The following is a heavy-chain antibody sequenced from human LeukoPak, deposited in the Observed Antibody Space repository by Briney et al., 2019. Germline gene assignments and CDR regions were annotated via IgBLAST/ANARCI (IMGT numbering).Heavy chain of an antibody. CDR1: GGSVSSTSYY. J-gene: IGHJ4*02. CDR3: ASRLRWPSYFDY. D-gene: IGHD4-23*01. CDR2: IYYSGST. V-gene: IGHV4-39*01. Sequence: PSETLSLTCTVSGGSVSSTSYYWGWIRQPPGKGLEWIGSIYYSGSTYYNPSLKSRVTISVDTSKNQFSLKLSSVTAADTAVYHCASRLRWPSYFDYWGQGTLVTVSS.